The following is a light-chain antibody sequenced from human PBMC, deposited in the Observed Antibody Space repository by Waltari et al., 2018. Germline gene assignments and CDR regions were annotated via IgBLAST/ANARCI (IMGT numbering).Light chain of an antibody. V-gene: IGKV1-5*03. CDR2: KAS. CDR1: QSMSNW. J-gene: IGKJ4*01. CDR3: QQYNSYSLLT. Sequence: DIQMTQSPSTLSAPVADRVTINRRASQSMSNWLAWYQQKPGKAPKLLIYKASTLESGVPSRFSGSGSGTEFTLTISSLQPDDFATYYCQQYNSYSLLTFGGGTKVEIK.